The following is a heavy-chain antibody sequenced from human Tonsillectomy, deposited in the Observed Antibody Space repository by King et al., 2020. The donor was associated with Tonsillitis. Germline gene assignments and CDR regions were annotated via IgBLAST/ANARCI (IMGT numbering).Heavy chain of an antibody. Sequence: VQLVQSGAEVKKPGASVKVSCKASGYTFTGYYMHWVRQAPGQGLEWMGWINPNSGGTNYAQKFRGRVTMTRDTSISTAYMELSRLRSDDTAVYYCASGFMSGGSRYYFDYWGQGTLVTVSS. D-gene: IGHD2-15*01. V-gene: IGHV1-2*02. J-gene: IGHJ4*02. CDR1: GYTFTGYY. CDR2: INPNSGGT. CDR3: ASGFMSGGSRYYFDY.